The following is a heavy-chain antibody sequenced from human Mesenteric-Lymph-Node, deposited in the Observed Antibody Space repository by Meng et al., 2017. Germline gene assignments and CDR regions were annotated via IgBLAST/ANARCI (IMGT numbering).Heavy chain of an antibody. V-gene: IGHV3-23*05. D-gene: IGHD6-19*01. CDR1: GFTFSSYS. J-gene: IGHJ4*02. Sequence: GESLKISCAASGFTFSSYSMTWVRQAPGKGLEWVSSIDTSGAYTYYAESVKGRFTLSRDNSKNTLYLQMNSLRAEDTALYYCARGQWLAVPADYWGQGTLVTVSS. CDR2: IDTSGAYT. CDR3: ARGQWLAVPADY.